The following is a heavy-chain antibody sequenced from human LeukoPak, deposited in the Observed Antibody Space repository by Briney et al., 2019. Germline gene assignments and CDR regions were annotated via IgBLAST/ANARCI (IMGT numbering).Heavy chain of an antibody. Sequence: PSETLSLTCTVSGGSISSYYWSWIRQPPGKGLEWIGYIYYSGSTNYNPSLKSRVTISVDTSKNQFSLKLSSVTAADTAVYYCARAALYYYYYYMDVWGKGTTVTVSS. CDR2: IYYSGST. J-gene: IGHJ6*03. CDR1: GGSISSYY. CDR3: ARAALYYYYYYMDV. D-gene: IGHD6-13*01. V-gene: IGHV4-59*01.